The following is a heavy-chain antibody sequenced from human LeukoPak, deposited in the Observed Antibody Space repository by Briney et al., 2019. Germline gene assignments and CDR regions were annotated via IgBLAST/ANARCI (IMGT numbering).Heavy chain of an antibody. CDR3: ARAYSLLDPGENFDY. CDR2: ISSSGSTI. CDR1: GFTFSSYS. D-gene: IGHD2-15*01. Sequence: PGGSLRLSCAASGFTFSSYSMNWVRQAPGKGLEWVSYISSSGSTIYYADSVKGRFTISRDNAKNSLYLQMNSLRAEDTAVYYCARAYSLLDPGENFDYWGQGTLVTVSS. V-gene: IGHV3-48*04. J-gene: IGHJ4*02.